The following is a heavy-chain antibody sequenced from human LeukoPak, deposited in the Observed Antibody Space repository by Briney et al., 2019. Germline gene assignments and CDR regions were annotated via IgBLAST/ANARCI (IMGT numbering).Heavy chain of an antibody. CDR2: ISSSSSYI. Sequence: PGGSLRLSCAASGFTFSSYSMNWVRQAPGKGLEWVSSISSSSSYIYYADSVKGRFTISRDNAKNSLYLQMNSLRAEDTAVYYCARDVYYDSSAQEWFDPWGQGTLVTVSS. V-gene: IGHV3-21*01. J-gene: IGHJ5*02. CDR3: ARDVYYDSSAQEWFDP. CDR1: GFTFSSYS. D-gene: IGHD3-22*01.